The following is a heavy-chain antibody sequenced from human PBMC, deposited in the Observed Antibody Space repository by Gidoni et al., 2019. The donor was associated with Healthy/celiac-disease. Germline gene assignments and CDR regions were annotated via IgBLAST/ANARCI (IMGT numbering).Heavy chain of an antibody. V-gene: IGHV4-39*01. CDR2: IYYSGST. CDR3: ARVPEEQWLAVDY. CDR1: GGSISSSSYY. Sequence: QLQLQESGPGLVKPSETLSLTCTVSGGSISSSSYYWGWIRQPPGKGLEWIGSIYYSGSTYYNPTLKSRVTISVDTSKNQFSLKLSSVTAADTAVYYCARVPEEQWLAVDYWGQGTLVTVSS. D-gene: IGHD6-19*01. J-gene: IGHJ4*02.